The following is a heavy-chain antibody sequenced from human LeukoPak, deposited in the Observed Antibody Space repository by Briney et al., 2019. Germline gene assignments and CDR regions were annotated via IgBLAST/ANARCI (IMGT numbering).Heavy chain of an antibody. J-gene: IGHJ5*02. CDR1: GGSISTSNYY. CDR3: ARQVGMTAAAVHDP. CDR2: IFYSGST. V-gene: IGHV4-39*01. D-gene: IGHD6-25*01. Sequence: PSETLSLTCTVSGGSISTSNYYWGWIRQPPGKGLEWIGNIFYSGSTYYSPSLRSRVTISVDTSNNQFSLKLSSVTAADTAVYYCARQVGMTAAAVHDPWGQGTLVTVSS.